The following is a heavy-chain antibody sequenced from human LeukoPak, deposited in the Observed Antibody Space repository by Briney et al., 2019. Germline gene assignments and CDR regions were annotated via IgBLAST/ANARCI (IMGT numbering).Heavy chain of an antibody. CDR1: GGSISSGDYY. D-gene: IGHD6-13*01. CDR3: ARFRSIAAAGTRNWFDP. Sequence: SQTLSLTCTVSGGSISSGDYYWSWIRQPPGKGLEWIGYIYYSGSTYYNPSLKSRVTISVDTSKNQFSLKLSSVTAADTAVYYCARFRSIAAAGTRNWFDPWGQGTLVTVSS. CDR2: IYYSGST. J-gene: IGHJ5*02. V-gene: IGHV4-30-4*01.